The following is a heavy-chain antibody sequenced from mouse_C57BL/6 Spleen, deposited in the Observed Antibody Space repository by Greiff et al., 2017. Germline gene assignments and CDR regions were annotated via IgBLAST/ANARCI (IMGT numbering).Heavy chain of an antibody. Sequence: QVQLQQPGAELVRPGSSVKLSCKASGYTFTSYWMHWVKQRPIQGLEWIGNIYPADSETHYNQKFKDKATLTVDKSSSTAYMQLSSLTSDDSAVYYCARNGYYGGFAYWGQGALVTVSA. D-gene: IGHD2-3*01. CDR3: ARNGYYGGFAY. V-gene: IGHV1-52*01. CDR2: IYPADSET. J-gene: IGHJ3*01. CDR1: GYTFTSYW.